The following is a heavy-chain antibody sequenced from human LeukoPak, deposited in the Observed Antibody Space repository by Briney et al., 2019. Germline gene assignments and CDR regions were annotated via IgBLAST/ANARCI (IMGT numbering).Heavy chain of an antibody. D-gene: IGHD3-22*01. Sequence: ASVKVSCKASGYTFTGYYMHWVRQAPGQGPEWMGWINPNSGGTNYAQKFQGRVTMTRDTSISTAYMELSSLRSEDTAVYYCARAYYHDYSDYHWAPDYWGQGTLVTVSS. V-gene: IGHV1-2*02. CDR3: ARAYYHDYSDYHWAPDY. J-gene: IGHJ4*02. CDR1: GYTFTGYY. CDR2: INPNSGGT.